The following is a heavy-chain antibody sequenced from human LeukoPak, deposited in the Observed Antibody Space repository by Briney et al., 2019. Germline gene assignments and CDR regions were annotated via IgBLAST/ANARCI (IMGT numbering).Heavy chain of an antibody. CDR2: INHSGST. CDR3: ARGPAVAGTVDY. V-gene: IGHV4-34*01. D-gene: IGHD6-19*01. Sequence: SETLSLTCAVNGGSFSGYYWSWIRQPPGKGLEWIGEINHSGSTNYNPSLKSRVTISVDTSKNQFSLKLSSVTAADTAVYYCARGPAVAGTVDYWGQGTLVTVSS. CDR1: GGSFSGYY. J-gene: IGHJ4*02.